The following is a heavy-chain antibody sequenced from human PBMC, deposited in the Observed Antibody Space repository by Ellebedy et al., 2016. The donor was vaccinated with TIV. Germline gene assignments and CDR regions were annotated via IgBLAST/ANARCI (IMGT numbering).Heavy chain of an antibody. D-gene: IGHD6-19*01. CDR2: ISGSASNT. J-gene: IGHJ4*02. Sequence: PGGSLRLSCTTSGFTFKDHAMGRVRRAPGKGLQWVSTISGSASNTLYADSVQGRFIISKDWSRNTLYLQMSSLRADDTAIYYCARVKSTSWYRPYDHWGQGTLVAVSS. CDR1: GFTFKDHA. V-gene: IGHV3-23*01. CDR3: ARVKSTSWYRPYDH.